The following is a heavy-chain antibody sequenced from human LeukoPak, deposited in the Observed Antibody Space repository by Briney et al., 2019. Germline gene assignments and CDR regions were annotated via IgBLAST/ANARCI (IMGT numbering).Heavy chain of an antibody. CDR2: INPNSGGT. Sequence: ASVKVSCKASGYTFTGYYMHWVRQAPGQGLEWMGRINPNSGGTNYAQKFQGRVTMTRDTSISTAYMELSRLRSDGTAVYYCARSLYCGGDCYPQRDAFDIWGQGTMVTVSS. J-gene: IGHJ3*02. CDR1: GYTFTGYY. D-gene: IGHD2-21*02. CDR3: ARSLYCGGDCYPQRDAFDI. V-gene: IGHV1-2*06.